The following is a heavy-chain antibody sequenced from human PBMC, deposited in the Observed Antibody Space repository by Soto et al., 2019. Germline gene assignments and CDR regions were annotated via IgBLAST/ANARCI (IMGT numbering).Heavy chain of an antibody. CDR2: IDPSDSYT. V-gene: IGHV5-10-1*01. D-gene: IGHD3-22*01. J-gene: IGHJ5*02. CDR3: ARHTPSYYYDSSGYYWVYNWFDP. Sequence: GAALKMSCKGSGYSFTSYWISWVRQMTGKGLEWMGRIDPSDSYTNYSPSLQGDVTISADKSISTAYLQWSSLKASDTAMYYCARHTPSYYYDSSGYYWVYNWFDPWGQGTLVTVSS. CDR1: GYSFTSYW.